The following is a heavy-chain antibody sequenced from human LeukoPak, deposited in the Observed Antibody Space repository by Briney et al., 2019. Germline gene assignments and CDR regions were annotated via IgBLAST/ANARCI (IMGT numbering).Heavy chain of an antibody. J-gene: IGHJ4*02. V-gene: IGHV3-30*18. CDR3: ANQGLYYYDSSGYYYQPYFDY. D-gene: IGHD3-22*01. CDR2: ISYDGSNK. CDR1: GFTFSSYG. Sequence: GGSLRLSCAASGFTFSSYGMHWVRQAPGKGLEWVAVISYDGSNKYYADSVKGRFTISRDNSKNTLYLQMDSLRAEDTAVYYCANQGLYYYDSSGYYYQPYFDYWGQGTLVTVSS.